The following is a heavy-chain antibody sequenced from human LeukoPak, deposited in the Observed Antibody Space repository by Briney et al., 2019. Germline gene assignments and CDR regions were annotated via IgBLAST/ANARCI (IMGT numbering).Heavy chain of an antibody. CDR3: VRELSGGTFDY. J-gene: IGHJ4*02. CDR2: INPSSGDT. Sequence: GASVKVSCKASGYSLTNYLIHWMRQAPGQGLEWLGIINPSSGDTSYAQNFQGRVTISRDTSTTTVYMELSSLRSEDTAVYYCVRELSGGTFDYWGQGTLVTVSS. V-gene: IGHV1-46*01. CDR1: GYSLTNYL. D-gene: IGHD3-10*01.